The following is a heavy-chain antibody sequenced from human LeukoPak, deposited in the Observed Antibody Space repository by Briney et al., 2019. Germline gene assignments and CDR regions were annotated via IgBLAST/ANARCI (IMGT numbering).Heavy chain of an antibody. V-gene: IGHV3-74*01. D-gene: IGHD4-17*01. CDR1: GFTFSSYW. J-gene: IGHJ4*02. CDR3: ARDFGYGDYPDY. Sequence: QPGGSLRLSCAASGFTFSSYWMHWVRQAPGKGLVWVSRINSDGSSTSYADSVKGRFPISRDNAKNTLYLQMNSLRAEDTAVYYCARDFGYGDYPDYWGQGTLVTVSS. CDR2: INSDGSST.